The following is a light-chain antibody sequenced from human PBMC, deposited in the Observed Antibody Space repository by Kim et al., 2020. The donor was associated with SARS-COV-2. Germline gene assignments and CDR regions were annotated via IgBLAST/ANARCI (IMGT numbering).Light chain of an antibody. V-gene: IGLV6-57*02. CDR3: QSYDSSNWV. CDR2: EDN. CDR1: SSSIGSNC. Sequence: GQTITISCTGGSSSIGSNCVQWYQQRPGRAPATVIYEDNQRPSGVPDRFSGSIDSTSDSASISIAGLKNEDEAYCYGQSYDSSNWVFGGGTQLTVL. J-gene: IGLJ3*02.